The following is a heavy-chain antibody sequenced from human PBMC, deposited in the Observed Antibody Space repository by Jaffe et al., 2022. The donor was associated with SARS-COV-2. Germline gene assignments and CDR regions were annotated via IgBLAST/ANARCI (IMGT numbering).Heavy chain of an antibody. D-gene: IGHD3-22*01. V-gene: IGHV7-4-1*02. CDR2: INTNTGNP. J-gene: IGHJ2*01. CDR3: ARDELHAYYYDSSRGYFDL. CDR1: GYTFTSYA. Sequence: QVQLVQSGSELKKPGASVKVSCKASGYTFTSYAMNWVRQAPGQGLEWMGWINTNTGNPTYAQGFTGRFVFSLDTSVSTAYLQISSLKAEDTAVYYCARDELHAYYYDSSRGYFDLWGRGTLVTVSS.